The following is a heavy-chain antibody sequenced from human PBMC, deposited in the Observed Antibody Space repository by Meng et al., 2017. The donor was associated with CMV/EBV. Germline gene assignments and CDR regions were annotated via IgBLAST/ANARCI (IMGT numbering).Heavy chain of an antibody. CDR3: ARTGVVGWFDP. J-gene: IGHJ5*02. CDR1: GGAMMSCY. Sequence: VHREDAGPGLVKPSVTLSLTCTVFGGAMMSCYWSWIRQPAGKGLEWIGRIYTSGSTNYNPSLKSRVTMSVDTSKNQFSLKLSSVTAADTAVYYCARTGVVGWFDPWGQGTLVTVSS. D-gene: IGHD2-21*01. V-gene: IGHV4-4*07. CDR2: IYTSGST.